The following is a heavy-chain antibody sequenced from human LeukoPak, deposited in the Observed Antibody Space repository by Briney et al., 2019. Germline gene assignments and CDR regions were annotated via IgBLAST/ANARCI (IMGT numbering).Heavy chain of an antibody. D-gene: IGHD3-3*01. V-gene: IGHV3-23*01. CDR2: ISGSGGST. J-gene: IGHJ4*02. Sequence: GGSLRLSCAASGFAFSSYAMSWVRQAPGKGLEWVSAISGSGGSTYYADSVKGRFTISRDNSKNTLYLQMNSLRAEDTAVYYCAKDKSYDFWSGYFKFDYWGQGTLVTVSS. CDR1: GFAFSSYA. CDR3: AKDKSYDFWSGYFKFDY.